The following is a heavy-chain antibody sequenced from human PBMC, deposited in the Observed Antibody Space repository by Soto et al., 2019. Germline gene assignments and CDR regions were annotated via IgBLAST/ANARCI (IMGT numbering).Heavy chain of an antibody. D-gene: IGHD3-3*01. CDR3: ARDRPATFWSGPYYYYGMDV. J-gene: IGHJ6*02. Sequence: SETLSLTCTVSGGSISSGGYYWSWIRQHPGKGLEWIGYIYYSGSTYYNPSLKSRVTISVDTSKNQFSLKLSSVTAADTAVYYCARDRPATFWSGPYYYYGMDVWGQGTTVTVSS. CDR2: IYYSGST. CDR1: GGSISSGGYY. V-gene: IGHV4-31*03.